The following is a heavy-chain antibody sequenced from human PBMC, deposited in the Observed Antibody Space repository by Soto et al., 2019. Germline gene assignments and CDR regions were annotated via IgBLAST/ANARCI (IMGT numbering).Heavy chain of an antibody. CDR2: ISAYNGNT. CDR3: ARDSRWMSGSVPPGLGGTPYNWFDP. CDR1: GYTFTSYG. J-gene: IGHJ5*02. D-gene: IGHD1-26*01. V-gene: IGHV1-18*01. Sequence: QVQLVQSGAEVKKPGASVKVSCKASGYTFTSYGISWVRQAPGQGLEWMGWISAYNGNTNYAQKLQGRVTMTTDTSTSEATRERRRVRYDDTAVYYCARDSRWMSGSVPPGLGGTPYNWFDPWGPGTLVTVSS.